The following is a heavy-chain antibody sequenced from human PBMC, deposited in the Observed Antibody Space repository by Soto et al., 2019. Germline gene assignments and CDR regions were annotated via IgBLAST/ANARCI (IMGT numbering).Heavy chain of an antibody. J-gene: IGHJ4*02. D-gene: IGHD3-10*01. CDR1: GYTFTSYG. Sequence: QVQLVQSGAEVKKPGASVKVSCKASGYTFTSYGISWVRQAPGQGLEWMGWISAYNGNTNYAQKLQGRVTMTTDTSTRTAYMELRSLRSDDTAVYYCAREKELLWFGEPPVHWGQGTLVTVSS. CDR3: AREKELLWFGEPPVH. V-gene: IGHV1-18*04. CDR2: ISAYNGNT.